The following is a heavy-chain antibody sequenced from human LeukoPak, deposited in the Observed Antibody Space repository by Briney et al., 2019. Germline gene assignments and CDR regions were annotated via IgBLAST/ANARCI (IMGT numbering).Heavy chain of an antibody. V-gene: IGHV3-48*02. CDR1: GFTFSDYN. Sequence: SGGSLRLSCAASGFTFSDYNMNWVRQAPGKGLEWVSYITGSSRTMSYADSVKGRFTISRDNAENSLFLQMNSLRDEDTAVYYCARPSAVTLDYWGLGTLVTVSS. CDR3: ARPSAVTLDY. CDR2: ITGSSRTM. D-gene: IGHD4-17*01. J-gene: IGHJ4*02.